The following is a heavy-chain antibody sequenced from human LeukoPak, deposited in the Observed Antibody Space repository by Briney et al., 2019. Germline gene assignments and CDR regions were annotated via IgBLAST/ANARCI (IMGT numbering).Heavy chain of an antibody. J-gene: IGHJ5*02. Sequence: PSETLSLTCTVAGGSIGSGTHYWGWVRQPPGKGLEWIGSVFYRGTTSYSPSLKSRVTVSIDTSKNQFSLKLNSVTAADTAVYYCARHDYDLLTGYTINWFDPWGQGTLVTVSS. CDR1: GGSIGSGTHY. CDR2: VFYRGTT. V-gene: IGHV4-39*01. D-gene: IGHD3-9*01. CDR3: ARHDYDLLTGYTINWFDP.